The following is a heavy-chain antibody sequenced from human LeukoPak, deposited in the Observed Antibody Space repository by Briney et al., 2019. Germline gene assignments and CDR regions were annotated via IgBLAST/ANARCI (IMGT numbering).Heavy chain of an antibody. CDR3: ARGGSRDYGDYADY. J-gene: IGHJ4*02. Sequence: GGSLRLSCAASGFTFSSYEMNWVRQAPGKGLEWVSYITSSGSTIYYADSVKGRFTISRDNAKNSLYLQMNSLRAEDTAVYYCARGGSRDYGDYADYWGQGTLVTVSS. V-gene: IGHV3-48*03. D-gene: IGHD4-17*01. CDR2: ITSSGSTI. CDR1: GFTFSSYE.